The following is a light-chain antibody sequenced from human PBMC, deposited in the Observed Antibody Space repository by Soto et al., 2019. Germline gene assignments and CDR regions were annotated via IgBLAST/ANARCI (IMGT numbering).Light chain of an antibody. CDR2: SAS. CDR1: QSVSSSY. Sequence: EIVLTQSPGTLSLSPGERATLSCRASQSVSSSYLAWYQQKPGQAPRLLIYSASSRATGMPDRFSGSGSGTDFTLTISRLEPEDFAVYYCQQYGSSLMYTFGQGTKLEIK. J-gene: IGKJ2*01. V-gene: IGKV3-20*01. CDR3: QQYGSSLMYT.